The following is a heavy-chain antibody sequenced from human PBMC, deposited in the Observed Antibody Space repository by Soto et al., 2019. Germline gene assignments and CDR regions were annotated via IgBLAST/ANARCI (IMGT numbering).Heavy chain of an antibody. CDR3: ARVGGPYCVSTSCYALDF. D-gene: IGHD2-2*01. V-gene: IGHV4-34*01. CDR1: GGSFSGYY. Sequence: QVQLQQWGAGLLKPSETLSLTCAVYGGSFSGYYWIWIRQPPEKGLEWIWQIHHSGSTNYNPSLQRRVTIPVDTSKNQFSLNLASVTAADPAVYYCARVGGPYCVSTSCYALDFWGQGTLVTVSS. J-gene: IGHJ4*02. CDR2: IHHSGST.